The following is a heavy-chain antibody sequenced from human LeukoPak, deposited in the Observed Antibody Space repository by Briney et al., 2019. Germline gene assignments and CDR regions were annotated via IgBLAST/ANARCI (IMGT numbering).Heavy chain of an antibody. CDR1: GGSFSGYY. CDR3: ARDSHITTVTTYYFDY. CDR2: INHSGST. Sequence: SETLSLTCAVYGGSFSGYYWSWIRQPPGKGLEWIGEINHSGSTNYNPSLKSRVTISVDTSKNQFSLKLSSVTAADTAVYYCARDSHITTVTTYYFDYWGQGTLVTVSS. D-gene: IGHD4-17*01. J-gene: IGHJ4*02. V-gene: IGHV4-34*01.